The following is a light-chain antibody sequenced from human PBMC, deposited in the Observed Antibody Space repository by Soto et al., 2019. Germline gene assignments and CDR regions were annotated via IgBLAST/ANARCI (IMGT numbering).Light chain of an antibody. CDR2: TAS. J-gene: IGKJ1*01. CDR3: QQLNDYPRS. Sequence: DIQLTQSPSFLSASVGDRITLTCRASQAISNSLAWYQQKPGKAPKLLIYTASTLQSGVPSRFSGSGSGTEFTLTLSSLQPEDFATYYCQQLNDYPRSFGQGTKVEIK. CDR1: QAISNS. V-gene: IGKV1-9*01.